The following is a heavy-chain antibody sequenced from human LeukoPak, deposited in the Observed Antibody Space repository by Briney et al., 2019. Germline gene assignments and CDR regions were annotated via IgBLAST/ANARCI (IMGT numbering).Heavy chain of an antibody. CDR1: GFTVSSNY. CDR2: IYSGGST. Sequence: GGSLRLSCAASGFTVSSNYMSWVRQAPGKGLEWVSVIYSGGSTYYADSVKGGFTISRDNSKNTLYLQMNSLRAEDTAVYYCARGGPQWLALNYFDYWGQGTLVTVSS. D-gene: IGHD6-19*01. V-gene: IGHV3-66*01. CDR3: ARGGPQWLALNYFDY. J-gene: IGHJ4*02.